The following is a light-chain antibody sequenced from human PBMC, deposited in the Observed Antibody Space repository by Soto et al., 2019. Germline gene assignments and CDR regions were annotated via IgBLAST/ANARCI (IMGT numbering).Light chain of an antibody. V-gene: IGKV1-5*03. CDR2: KTS. Sequence: DIHMTQSPSTLSASVGDRVTITCRASQSISIWLAWYQQKPGKAPNLLIYKTSSLESGVPSWFSGSGSGTEFTLTISSLQPDDFATYYCQHYNDYSWTFGQGTKVEIK. CDR1: QSISIW. J-gene: IGKJ1*01. CDR3: QHYNDYSWT.